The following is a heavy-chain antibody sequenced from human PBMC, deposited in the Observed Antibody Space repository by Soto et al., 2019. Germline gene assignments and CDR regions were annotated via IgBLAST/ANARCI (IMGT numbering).Heavy chain of an antibody. CDR2: INHSGST. CDR1: GGSFSGYY. D-gene: IGHD2-2*02. V-gene: IGHV4-34*01. Sequence: SETLSLTCAVYGGSFSGYYWSWIRQPPGKGLEWIGEINHSGSTNYNPSLKSRVTISVDTSKNQFSLKLSSVTAADTAVYYCARPVRKYQLLYGGWFDPWGQGTLVTVSS. J-gene: IGHJ5*02. CDR3: ARPVRKYQLLYGGWFDP.